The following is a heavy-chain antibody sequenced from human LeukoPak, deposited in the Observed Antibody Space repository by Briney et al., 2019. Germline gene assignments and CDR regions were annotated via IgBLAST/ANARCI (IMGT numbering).Heavy chain of an antibody. D-gene: IGHD3-3*01. J-gene: IGHJ4*02. Sequence: GGSLRLSCAASGVTFSSYAMSWVRQAPGKGLEWVAAISGSADSTYYADSVKGRFTISSDNPKNPLYLQMTSLRAEDTALYYCPRDPNFWSGYDFYYWGPGTLVTVSS. CDR1: GVTFSSYA. CDR3: PRDPNFWSGYDFYY. V-gene: IGHV3-23*01. CDR2: ISGSADST.